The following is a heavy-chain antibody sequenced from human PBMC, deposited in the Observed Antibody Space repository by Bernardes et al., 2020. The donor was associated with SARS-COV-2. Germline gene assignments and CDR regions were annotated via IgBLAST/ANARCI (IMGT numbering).Heavy chain of an antibody. V-gene: IGHV3-11*06. Sequence: GGSLRLSCAASGFTFSDYYMSWIRQAPGKGLEWVSYISSSSSYTNYADSVKGRFTISRDNAKNSLYLQMNSLRAEDTAVYYCAREGSSDRYCSGGSCYPTAFVDIWGQGTMVTVSS. CDR3: AREGSSDRYCSGGSCYPTAFVDI. J-gene: IGHJ3*02. D-gene: IGHD2-15*01. CDR1: GFTFSDYY. CDR2: ISSSSSYT.